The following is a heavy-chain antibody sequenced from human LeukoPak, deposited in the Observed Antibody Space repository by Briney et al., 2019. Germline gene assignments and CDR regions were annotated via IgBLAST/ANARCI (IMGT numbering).Heavy chain of an antibody. CDR3: ARDQSRYYDVFTGSYRGWFDP. CDR2: IYYSGST. V-gene: IGHV4-59*01. CDR1: GGSISSYY. J-gene: IGHJ5*02. D-gene: IGHD3-9*01. Sequence: PSETLSLTCTVSGGSISSYYWSWIRQPPGKGLEWIGYIYYSGSTNYNPSLESRVTISVDTSKNQFSLKLSSVTAADTAVYYCARDQSRYYDVFTGSYRGWFDPWGQGTLVTVSS.